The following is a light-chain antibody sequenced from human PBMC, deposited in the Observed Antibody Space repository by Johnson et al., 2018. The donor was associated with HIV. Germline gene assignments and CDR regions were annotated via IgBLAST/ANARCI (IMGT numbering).Light chain of an antibody. Sequence: QSVLTQPPSVSAAPGQKVTISCSGSSSNIGNNYVSWYQQLPRTAPKLLIYDNNKRPSGTPDRFSGSQSGTSATLGITGLQTWDEADYYCGTWDSSLRIGFFGAGTKVTGL. CDR3: GTWDSSLRIGF. J-gene: IGLJ1*01. CDR1: SSNIGNNY. CDR2: DNN. V-gene: IGLV1-51*01.